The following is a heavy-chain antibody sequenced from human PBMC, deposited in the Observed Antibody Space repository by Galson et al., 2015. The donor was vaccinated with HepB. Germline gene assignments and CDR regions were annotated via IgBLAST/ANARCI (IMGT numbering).Heavy chain of an antibody. Sequence: SLRLSCAASGFTFSTYSMNWVRQAPGKGLEWVSSISSSSSYIYYADSVKGRFTISRDNAKNSLYLQMNSLRAEDTAVYYCASQSGGYDSFFDYWGQGTLVTVSS. CDR1: GFTFSTYS. J-gene: IGHJ4*02. V-gene: IGHV3-21*01. CDR2: ISSSSSYI. CDR3: ASQSGGYDSFFDY. D-gene: IGHD5-12*01.